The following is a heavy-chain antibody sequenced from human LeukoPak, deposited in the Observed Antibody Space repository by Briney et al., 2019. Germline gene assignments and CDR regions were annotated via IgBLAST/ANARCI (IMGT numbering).Heavy chain of an antibody. J-gene: IGHJ4*02. V-gene: IGHV3-23*01. CDR1: GFTLRNYP. Sequence: GESLRLSCAASGFTLRNYPMNWVREAPGKGLELVSGISGSGVNTYYADSVMGRFTISRGNSKNTLYLQMTSLRVADTAVYYCAKHHSILTGYPYDYWGQGTLVTVSS. CDR2: ISGSGVNT. D-gene: IGHD3-9*01. CDR3: AKHHSILTGYPYDY.